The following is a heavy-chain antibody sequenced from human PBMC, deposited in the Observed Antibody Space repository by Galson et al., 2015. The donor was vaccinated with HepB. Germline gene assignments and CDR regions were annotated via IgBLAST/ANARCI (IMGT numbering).Heavy chain of an antibody. V-gene: IGHV1-69*06. CDR3: ARTPRDILTGYYTRYYGMDV. Sequence: SVKVSCKASGGTFSSYAISWVRQAPGQGLEWMGGIIPIFGTANYAQKFQGRVTITADKSTSTAYMELSSLRSEDTAVYYCARTPRDILTGYYTRYYGMDVWGQGTTVTVSS. CDR1: GGTFSSYA. CDR2: IIPIFGTA. D-gene: IGHD3-9*01. J-gene: IGHJ6*02.